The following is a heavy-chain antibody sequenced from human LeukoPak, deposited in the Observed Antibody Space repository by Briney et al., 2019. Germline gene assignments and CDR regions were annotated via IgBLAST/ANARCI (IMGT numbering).Heavy chain of an antibody. V-gene: IGHV3-7*01. CDR1: GFTFSSYG. D-gene: IGHD3-10*01. Sequence: GGSLRLSCAASGFTFSSYGMHWFRQAPGQGLEWVAIIKPDGSDKSYADSVRGRFTISRDNAKNSLYLHMNGLRAEDTSVYYCARDPAFGAFDIWGRGTLVTVSS. CDR2: IKPDGSDK. CDR3: ARDPAFGAFDI. J-gene: IGHJ3*02.